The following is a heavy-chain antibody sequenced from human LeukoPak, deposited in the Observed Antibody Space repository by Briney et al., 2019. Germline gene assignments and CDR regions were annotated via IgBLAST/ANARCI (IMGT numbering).Heavy chain of an antibody. J-gene: IGHJ5*02. CDR3: AKDFAGYSSFNWFDP. V-gene: IGHV3-30*02. CDR1: GFTFSSYG. Sequence: QPGGSLRLSCAASGFTFSSYGMHWVRQAPGKGLEWVAFIRYDGSNKYYADSVKGRFTISRDNSKNTLYLQMNSLRAEDTAVYYCAKDFAGYSSFNWFDPWGQGTLVTVSS. CDR2: IRYDGSNK. D-gene: IGHD6-13*01.